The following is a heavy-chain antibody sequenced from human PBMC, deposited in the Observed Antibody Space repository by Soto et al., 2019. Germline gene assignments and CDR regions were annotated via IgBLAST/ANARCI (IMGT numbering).Heavy chain of an antibody. D-gene: IGHD3-22*01. CDR3: ARDPRSGWAHDAFDV. J-gene: IGHJ3*01. Sequence: QVHLVQSGAEVKMPGSSVRVSCASSGGAFSTSDIGWVRQAPGQGLEWMGGIIPVFGAANYAQKFKGRVTITVDESTRTAYLEMSSLKPEDTATYYCARDPRSGWAHDAFDVWGPGTSIIVSS. CDR1: GGAFSTSD. CDR2: IIPVFGAA. V-gene: IGHV1-69*01.